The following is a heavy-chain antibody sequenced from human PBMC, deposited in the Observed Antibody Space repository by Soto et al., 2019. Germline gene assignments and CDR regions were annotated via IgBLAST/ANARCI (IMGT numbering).Heavy chain of an antibody. D-gene: IGHD6-19*01. J-gene: IGHJ5*02. Sequence: SETLSLTCAVYGGSFSSYYLTWIRQPPGKGLEWIGEINHSGTTYYNPSLNSRVSISVDTSKNQFSLKLTSVTAADTAVYYCASGPGSGWYWFDPWGQGSLVTVSS. CDR3: ASGPGSGWYWFDP. CDR2: INHSGTT. V-gene: IGHV4-34*01. CDR1: GGSFSSYY.